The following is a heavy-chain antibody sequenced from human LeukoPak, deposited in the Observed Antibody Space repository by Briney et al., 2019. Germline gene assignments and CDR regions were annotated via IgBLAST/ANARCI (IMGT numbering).Heavy chain of an antibody. CDR1: GGSISTYY. J-gene: IGHJ6*02. D-gene: IGHD4-17*01. Sequence: SETLSLTCSVSGGSISTYYWSWMRQLPGKGLEWIGYIYYTGTTNYNPSLRSRVTISVDTSRNQFSLRLSSVTAADTAVYYCARVDPQTTVPEGMDVWGHGTTVIVSS. CDR3: ARVDPQTTVPEGMDV. V-gene: IGHV4-59*01. CDR2: IYYTGTT.